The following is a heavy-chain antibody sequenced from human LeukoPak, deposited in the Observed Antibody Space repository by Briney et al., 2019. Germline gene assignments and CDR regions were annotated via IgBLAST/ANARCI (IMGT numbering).Heavy chain of an antibody. CDR2: IYYSGST. CDR3: ARGHVVEWLLFLDY. Sequence: PSGTLSLTCTVSGGSISSSNYYWGWIRQPPGKGLEWIGSIYYSGSTYYNPSLKSRVTISVDTSKNQFSLKLSSVTAADTAVYYCARGHVVEWLLFLDYWGQGTLVTVSS. D-gene: IGHD3-3*01. CDR1: GGSISSSNYY. J-gene: IGHJ4*02. V-gene: IGHV4-39*07.